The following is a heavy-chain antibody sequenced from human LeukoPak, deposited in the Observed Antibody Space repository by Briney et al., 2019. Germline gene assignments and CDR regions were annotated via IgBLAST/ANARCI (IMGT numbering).Heavy chain of an antibody. CDR1: GGSFSGYY. Sequence: SETLSLTCAVYGGSFSGYYWSWIRQPPGKGLEWIGEINHSGSTNYNPSLKSRATISVDTSKNQFSLKLSSVTAADTAVYYCARRRGYSYGYGPLAYWGQGTLVTVSS. J-gene: IGHJ4*02. CDR3: ARRRGYSYGYGPLAY. CDR2: INHSGST. D-gene: IGHD5-18*01. V-gene: IGHV4-34*01.